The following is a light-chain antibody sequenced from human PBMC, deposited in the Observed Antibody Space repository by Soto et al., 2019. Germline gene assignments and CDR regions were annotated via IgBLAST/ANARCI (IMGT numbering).Light chain of an antibody. V-gene: IGKV3-11*01. CDR2: DAS. J-gene: IGKJ2*01. CDR3: QPRSSWPDT. CDR1: QSVASY. Sequence: IVLTQSPATLSFSPGLKATLSCRASQSVASYLAWYQQKAGQAPRLLIYDASSRAPGIPARFSGSESGTDFPLTIRSLEPEDFAVDDCQPRSSWPDTSGQGTKLEIK.